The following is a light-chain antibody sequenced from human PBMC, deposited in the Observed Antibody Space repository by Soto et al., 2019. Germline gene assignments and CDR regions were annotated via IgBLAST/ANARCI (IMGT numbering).Light chain of an antibody. CDR2: EVT. CDR1: SSDVGSYDR. CDR3: CSYTSSNTNV. J-gene: IGLJ1*01. V-gene: IGLV2-18*02. Sequence: QSALTQPPSVSGSPGQSVTISCTGTSSDVGSYDRVSGYQQLPGTAPKLIIYEVTNRPSGVPDRFSGSKSGNTASLTISGLQAEDEADYYCCSYTSSNTNVFGTGTKVTVL.